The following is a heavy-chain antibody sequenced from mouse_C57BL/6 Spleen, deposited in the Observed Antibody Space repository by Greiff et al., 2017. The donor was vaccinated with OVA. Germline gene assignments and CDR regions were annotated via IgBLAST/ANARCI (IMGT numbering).Heavy chain of an antibody. CDR2: IDPETGGT. Sequence: VQGVESGAELVRPGASVTLSCKASGYTFTDYEMHWVKQTPVHGLEWIGAIDPETGGTAYNQKFKGKAILTADKSSSTAYMELRSLTSEDSAVYYCTTPYDYDFDYWGQGTTLTVSS. V-gene: IGHV1-15*01. CDR3: TTPYDYDFDY. D-gene: IGHD2-4*01. CDR1: GYTFTDYE. J-gene: IGHJ2*01.